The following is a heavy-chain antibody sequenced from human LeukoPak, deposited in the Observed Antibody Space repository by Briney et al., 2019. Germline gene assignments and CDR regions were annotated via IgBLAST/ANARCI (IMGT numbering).Heavy chain of an antibody. D-gene: IGHD2-2*01. J-gene: IGHJ6*02. CDR2: INPDNSDT. V-gene: IGHV5-51*01. CDR3: ARQGSCDSTRCYVYYHSGMDV. CDR1: GYRFTTYW. Sequence: GESLKISCKGSGYRFTTYWIGWVRQMPGKGLEWMGIINPDNSDTRYSPSFQGQVTISADKSTSTAYLQWSSLKTSDTATYYCARQGSCDSTRCYVYYHSGMDVWGQGTTVTVSS.